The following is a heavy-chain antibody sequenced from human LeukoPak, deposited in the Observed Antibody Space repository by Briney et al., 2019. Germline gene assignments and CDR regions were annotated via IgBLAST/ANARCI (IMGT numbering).Heavy chain of an antibody. CDR2: MSGVGGST. J-gene: IGHJ4*02. D-gene: IGHD3-22*01. CDR3: AKRGVVIRVILVGFHKEAYYFDS. CDR1: GITLSNYG. Sequence: GGSLRLSCVVSGITLSNYGMSWVRQAPGKGLEWVAGMSGVGGSTNYADSVKGRFTISRDNPKNTLYLQMNSLRAEDTAVYFCAKRGVVIRVILVGFHKEAYYFDSWGQGALVTVSS. V-gene: IGHV3-23*01.